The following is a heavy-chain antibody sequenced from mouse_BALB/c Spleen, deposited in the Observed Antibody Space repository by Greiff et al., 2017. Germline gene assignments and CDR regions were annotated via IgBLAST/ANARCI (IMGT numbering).Heavy chain of an antibody. Sequence: EVMVVESGGGLVQPGGSRKLSCAASGFTFSSFGMHWVRQAPEKGLEWVAYISSGSSTIYYADTVKGRFTISRDNPKNTLFLQMTSLRSEDTAMYSSARGGRGYAMDYWGQGTSVTVSS. CDR1: GFTFSSFG. CDR3: ARGGRGYAMDY. J-gene: IGHJ4*01. V-gene: IGHV5-17*02. CDR2: ISSGSSTI.